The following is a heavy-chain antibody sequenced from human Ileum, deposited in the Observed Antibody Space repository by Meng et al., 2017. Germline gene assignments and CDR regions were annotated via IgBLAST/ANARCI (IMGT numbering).Heavy chain of an antibody. CDR3: ARGGGRYGPDFDY. CDR1: GGSINSAGYY. V-gene: IGHV4-31*03. Sequence: QVQLQESGPGLVKPSQTLSLTCTVSGGSINSAGYYWSWIRQHPGKGLEWIGEINHSGSTNYNPSLKSRVTISVDTSKNQFSLKLSSVTAADTAVYYCARGGGRYGPDFDYWGQGTLVTVSS. J-gene: IGHJ4*02. D-gene: IGHD3-16*01. CDR2: INHSGST.